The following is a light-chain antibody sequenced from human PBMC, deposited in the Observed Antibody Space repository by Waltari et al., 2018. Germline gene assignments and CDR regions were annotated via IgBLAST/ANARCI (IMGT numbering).Light chain of an antibody. CDR3: QQRSDWLLT. Sequence: EIVLTQSPATLPLSPGERATLSCRASKCVSSYLAWYQQKSGQAPRLPIYDASNRATGIPARFSGGGSGTDFTLTISSLEPEDFAVYYCQQRSDWLLTFGGGTKVEIK. V-gene: IGKV3-11*01. CDR2: DAS. CDR1: KCVSSY. J-gene: IGKJ4*01.